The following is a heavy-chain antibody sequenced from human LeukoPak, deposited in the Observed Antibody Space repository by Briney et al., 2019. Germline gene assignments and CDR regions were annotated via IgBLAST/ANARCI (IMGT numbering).Heavy chain of an antibody. J-gene: IGHJ3*02. CDR1: GGSISSYY. CDR2: IYYSGST. CDR3: AREQDAFDI. V-gene: IGHV4-59*01. Sequence: SETLSLACTVSGGSISSYYWSWIRQPPGKGLEWIGYIYYSGSTNYNPSLKSRVTISVDTSKNQFSLKLSSVTAADTAVYYCAREQDAFDIWGQGTMVTVSS.